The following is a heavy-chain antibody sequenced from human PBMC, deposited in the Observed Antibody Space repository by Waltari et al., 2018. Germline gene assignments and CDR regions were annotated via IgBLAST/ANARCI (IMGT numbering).Heavy chain of an antibody. J-gene: IGHJ4*02. Sequence: QVQLVQSGAEVKKPGASVKVSCKASGYTFTSNGISWVRQAPGQGLEWMGWISAYNGNTNYAQKLQGRVTMTTDTSTSTAYMELRSLRSDDTAVYYCARVKNGYSSGRKGEDDYWGQGTLVTVSS. V-gene: IGHV1-18*01. CDR1: GYTFTSNG. CDR2: ISAYNGNT. CDR3: ARVKNGYSSGRKGEDDY. D-gene: IGHD6-19*01.